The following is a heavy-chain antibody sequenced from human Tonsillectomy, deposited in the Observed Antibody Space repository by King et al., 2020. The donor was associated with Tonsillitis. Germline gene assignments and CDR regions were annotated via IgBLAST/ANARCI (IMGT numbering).Heavy chain of an antibody. CDR2: ISFDGSYT. J-gene: IGHJ6*02. D-gene: IGHD6-13*01. Sequence: VQLVESGGGVVQPGRSLRLSCAASGFTFNSYLMHWVRQAPGKGLEWGAVISFDGSYTYYVDSVKGRFTISRDNSKNSLYLQMNSLRPEDTAVYYCASDVEAVGFDVWGQGTTVTVSS. CDR3: ASDVEAVGFDV. V-gene: IGHV3-30-3*01. CDR1: GFTFNSYL.